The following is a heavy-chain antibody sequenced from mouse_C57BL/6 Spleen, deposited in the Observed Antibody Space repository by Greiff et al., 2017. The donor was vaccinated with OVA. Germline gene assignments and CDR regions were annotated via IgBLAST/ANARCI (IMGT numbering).Heavy chain of an antibody. D-gene: IGHD2-3*01. CDR2: INPGSGGT. Sequence: VQLVESGAELVRPGTSVKVSCKASGYAFTNYLIEWVKQRPGQGLEWIGVINPGSGGTNYNEKFKGKATLTADKSSSTAYMQLSSLTSEDSAVYFCARGAYDGYSDYWGQGTTLTVSS. CDR3: ARGAYDGYSDY. V-gene: IGHV1-54*01. J-gene: IGHJ2*01. CDR1: GYAFTNYL.